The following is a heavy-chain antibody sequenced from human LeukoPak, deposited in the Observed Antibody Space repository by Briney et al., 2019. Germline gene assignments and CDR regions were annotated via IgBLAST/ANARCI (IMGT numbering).Heavy chain of an antibody. D-gene: IGHD1-14*01. V-gene: IGHV3-48*01. CDR1: GFSFNDYS. J-gene: IGHJ4*02. Sequence: GGSLRLSCVASGFSFNDYSMNWVRQAPGKGLEWISYITSSSGSIYYADSVKGRFTISRDNAKNSLYLQMNSLRAEDTAVYYCARKTGDCWGQGTLVIVSS. CDR3: ARKTGDC. CDR2: ITSSSGSI.